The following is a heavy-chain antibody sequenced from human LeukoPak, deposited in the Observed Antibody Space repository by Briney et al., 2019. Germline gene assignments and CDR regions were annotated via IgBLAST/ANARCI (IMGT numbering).Heavy chain of an antibody. Sequence: GESLKISCQVSEHRISNYWIGWVRQVPGKGLDWMGLIYLGDLGTHYSPSFQGQVTITADQSISTAYLQWSSLKASDTAFYYCARPLSTSWPYYYYGMDVWGQGTTVTVSS. CDR2: IYLGDLGT. D-gene: IGHD2-2*01. J-gene: IGHJ6*02. CDR1: EHRISNYW. CDR3: ARPLSTSWPYYYYGMDV. V-gene: IGHV5-51*01.